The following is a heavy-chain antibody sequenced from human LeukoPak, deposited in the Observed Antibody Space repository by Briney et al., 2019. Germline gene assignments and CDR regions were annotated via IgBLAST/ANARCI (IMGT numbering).Heavy chain of an antibody. CDR2: FDPEDGEK. CDR3: ATGDCSGGSCYSGVSAFDI. V-gene: IGHV1-24*01. J-gene: IGHJ3*02. Sequence: ASVTVSCKVSVYTLTELSMHWVRQAPGKGLEWVGGFDPEDGEKIYAQKFQGRVTMTEDTSTDTAYMELSSLRSEDTAVYYCATGDCSGGSCYSGVSAFDIWGQGTMVTVSS. D-gene: IGHD2-15*01. CDR1: VYTLTELS.